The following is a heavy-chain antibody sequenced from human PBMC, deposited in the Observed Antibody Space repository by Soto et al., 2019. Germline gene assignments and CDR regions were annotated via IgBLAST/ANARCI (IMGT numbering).Heavy chain of an antibody. CDR2: IIPIFGTA. CDR1: GGTFSSYA. D-gene: IGHD2-2*01. J-gene: IGHJ6*02. CDR3: ARSISHIVVVPAAMNEYYYYGMDV. V-gene: IGHV1-69*13. Sequence: ASVKVSCKASGGTFSSYAISWVRQAPGQGLEWMGGIIPIFGTASYAQKFQGRVTITADESTSTAYMELSSLRSEDTAVYYCARSISHIVVVPAAMNEYYYYGMDVWGQGTTVTV.